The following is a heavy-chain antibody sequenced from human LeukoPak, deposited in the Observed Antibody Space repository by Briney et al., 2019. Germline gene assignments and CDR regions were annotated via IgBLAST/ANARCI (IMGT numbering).Heavy chain of an antibody. J-gene: IGHJ4*02. Sequence: GASVKVSCKVSGYSLTEISKYWVRQAPGKGLEWMGGFDLEDGDGETFYGQKFEGRLTMTEDTSTDTAYMELSSLRSEGTAVYFCATGRPGSLLDYWGQGTVVTVSS. D-gene: IGHD1-1*01. CDR3: ATGRPGSLLDY. V-gene: IGHV1-24*01. CDR2: FDLEDGDGET. CDR1: GYSLTEIS.